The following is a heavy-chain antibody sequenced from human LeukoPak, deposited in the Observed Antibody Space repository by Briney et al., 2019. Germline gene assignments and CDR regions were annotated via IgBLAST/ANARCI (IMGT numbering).Heavy chain of an antibody. V-gene: IGHV3-48*01. D-gene: IGHD6-13*01. CDR3: AKDMYSSSWYYFDY. Sequence: GGSLRLSCAASGFTFSSYSMNWVRQAPGKGLEWVSYISSGSSTIYYSDSVKGRFTISRDNSKNTLYLQMNSLRAEDTAVYYCAKDMYSSSWYYFDYWGQGTLVTVSS. CDR2: ISSGSSTI. CDR1: GFTFSSYS. J-gene: IGHJ4*02.